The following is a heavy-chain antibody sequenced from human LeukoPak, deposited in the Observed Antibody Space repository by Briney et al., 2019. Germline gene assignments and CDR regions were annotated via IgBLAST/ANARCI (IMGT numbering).Heavy chain of an antibody. CDR1: GFVFSNYN. J-gene: IGHJ6*03. D-gene: IGHD2-2*01. CDR3: ARAPIQVPVYYYYYMDV. CDR2: ITTGSSYV. Sequence: PGGSLGLSCEASGFVFSNYNMNWVRQAPGKRLEWVSSITTGSSYVFYADSVKGRFTISRDNAKNSLYLQMNSLRAEDTAVYYCARAPIQVPVYYYYYMDVWGKGTTVTVSS. V-gene: IGHV3-21*01.